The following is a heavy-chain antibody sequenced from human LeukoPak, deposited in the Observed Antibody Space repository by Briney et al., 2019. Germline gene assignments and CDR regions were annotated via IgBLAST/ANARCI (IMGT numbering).Heavy chain of an antibody. CDR3: ARAYGGNLLDH. CDR1: GFTFSPYW. D-gene: IGHD4/OR15-4a*01. CDR2: VISDGTGT. Sequence: GGSLRLSCAVSGFTFSPYWMHWVRQAPGRGLVWVSRVISDGTGTNYADSVQGRFTISRDNAKNTLYLQMNSLRAEDTAVYYCARAYGGNLLDHWGQGTLVTVSS. V-gene: IGHV3-74*01. J-gene: IGHJ4*02.